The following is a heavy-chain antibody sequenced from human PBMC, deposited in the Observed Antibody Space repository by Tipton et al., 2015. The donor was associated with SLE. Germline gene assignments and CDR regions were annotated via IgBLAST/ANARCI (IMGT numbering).Heavy chain of an antibody. CDR1: GDSINNYY. CDR2: IYYSGST. J-gene: IGHJ6*03. V-gene: IGHV4-59*01. CDR3: ARDHLPGGYYYYMDV. Sequence: LRLSCIVSGDSINNYYWSWIRQPPGKGLEWIGYIYYSGSTNYNPSLKSRVTISVDTSKNQFSLKLSSVTAADTAVYYCARDHLPGGYYYYMDVWGKETTVTVSS. D-gene: IGHD3-10*01.